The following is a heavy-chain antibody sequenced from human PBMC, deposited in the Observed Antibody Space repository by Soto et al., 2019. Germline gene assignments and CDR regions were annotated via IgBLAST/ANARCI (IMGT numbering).Heavy chain of an antibody. J-gene: IGHJ4*02. Sequence: GSLRLSCAASGFTFSSYSMNWVRQAPWKGLEWVSSISSSSSYIYYADSVKGRFTISRANAKNSLYLQMNSLRAEDTAVYYCASSEGDIVVVPAAIGYWGQGTLVTVS. V-gene: IGHV3-21*01. CDR2: ISSSSSYI. D-gene: IGHD2-2*02. CDR3: ASSEGDIVVVPAAIGY. CDR1: GFTFSSYS.